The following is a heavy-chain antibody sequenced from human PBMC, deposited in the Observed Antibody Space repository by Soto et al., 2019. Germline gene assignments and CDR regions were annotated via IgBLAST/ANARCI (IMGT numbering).Heavy chain of an antibody. CDR1: GTSISSGGTF. Sequence: PSETLSLTCTVSGTSISSGGTFWGWIRQSPGKGLEWMGNMYYDGSTNYNPSLKSRVSMSVDTSKNEISLTLTALTAADTAVYYCARRRYSYGHYYIDQSGHGTLVTVYS. CDR2: MYYDGST. V-gene: IGHV4-39*01. J-gene: IGHJ4*01. D-gene: IGHD5-18*01. CDR3: ARRRYSYGHYYIDQ.